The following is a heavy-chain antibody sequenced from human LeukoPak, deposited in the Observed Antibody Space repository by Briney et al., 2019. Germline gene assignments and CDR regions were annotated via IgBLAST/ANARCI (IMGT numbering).Heavy chain of an antibody. CDR2: INPSGGST. CDR3: ARDWDSYSSGWYGVDY. J-gene: IGHJ4*02. V-gene: IGHV1-46*01. Sequence: ASVKVSCKASGYTFTSSYMHWVRQAPGQGLEWMGRINPSGGSTSYAQKFQGRVTMTRDTSTSTVFMELSSLTSDDTAVYYCARDWDSYSSGWYGVDYWGQGTLVTVSS. D-gene: IGHD6-19*01. CDR1: GYTFTSSY.